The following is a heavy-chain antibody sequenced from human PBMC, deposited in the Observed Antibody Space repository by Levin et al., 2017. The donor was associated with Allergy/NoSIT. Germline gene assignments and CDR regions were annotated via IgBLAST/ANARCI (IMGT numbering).Heavy chain of an antibody. CDR3: ARDDGTSGRYCSSTSCPLDY. V-gene: IGHV1-46*01. D-gene: IGHD2-2*01. J-gene: IGHJ4*02. CDR1: GYTFTSYY. Sequence: GESLKISCKASGYTFTSYYMHWVRQAPGQGLEWMGIINPSGGSTSYAQKFQGRVTMTRDTSTSTVYMELSSLRSEDTAVYYCARDDGTSGRYCSSTSCPLDYWGQGTLVTVSS. CDR2: INPSGGST.